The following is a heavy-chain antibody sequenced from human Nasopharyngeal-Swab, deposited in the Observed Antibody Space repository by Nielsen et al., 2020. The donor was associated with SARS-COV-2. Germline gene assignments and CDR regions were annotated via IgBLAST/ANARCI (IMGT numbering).Heavy chain of an antibody. CDR1: GFIFDDYA. D-gene: IGHD4-17*01. CDR3: ARDKSSTVTTFDY. Sequence: GGSLRLSCAASGFIFDDYAMNWVRQAPGKGLEWVSGITWNGGSIGYAESVKGRFTISRDSAKNSLHLQMNSLRAEDTALYYCARDKSSTVTTFDYWGQGTLVTVSS. CDR2: ITWNGGSI. V-gene: IGHV3-20*04. J-gene: IGHJ4*02.